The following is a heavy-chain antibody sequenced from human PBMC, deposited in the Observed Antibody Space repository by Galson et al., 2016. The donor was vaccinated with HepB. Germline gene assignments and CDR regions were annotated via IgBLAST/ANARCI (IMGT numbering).Heavy chain of an antibody. J-gene: IGHJ6*04. CDR2: ISYDGINK. CDR3: ARDQVRWNFDYGRDV. V-gene: IGHV3-30-3*01. Sequence: SLRLSCAASGFTFRSYAMHWVRQAPGKGLEWVALISYDGINKYYADSVKGRFTISRDNSKNMLYLQMNSLRAEDRAMYYCARDQVRWNFDYGRDVRGKGTTVTASS. CDR1: GFTFRSYA. D-gene: IGHD1-7*01.